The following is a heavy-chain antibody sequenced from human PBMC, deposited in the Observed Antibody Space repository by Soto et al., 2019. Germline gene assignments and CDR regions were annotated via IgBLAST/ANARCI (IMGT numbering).Heavy chain of an antibody. Sequence: QVQLVQSGAEVKKPGSSVKVSCKASGGTFSSYAISWVRQAPGQGLEWMGGIIPIFGTANYAQKFQGRVTITADESTSKAYMELSSLRSEDTDLYYCASLEMARYGMDVWGQGTTVTVSS. V-gene: IGHV1-69*01. CDR1: GGTFSSYA. D-gene: IGHD3-3*01. CDR3: ASLEMARYGMDV. J-gene: IGHJ6*02. CDR2: IIPIFGTA.